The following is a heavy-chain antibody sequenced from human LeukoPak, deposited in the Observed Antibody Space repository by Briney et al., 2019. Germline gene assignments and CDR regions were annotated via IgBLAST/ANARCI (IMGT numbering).Heavy chain of an antibody. CDR1: GYTFTSYD. D-gene: IGHD6-6*01. J-gene: IGHJ4*02. CDR3: AREGIAARTLDY. CDR2: MNPNSGNT. Sequence: ASVKVSCKASGYTFTSYDINWVPQATGQGLEWMGWMNPNSGNTGYAQKFQGRVTMTRNTSISTAYMALSSLRSEDTAMYYCAREGIAARTLDYWGQGTLVTVSS. V-gene: IGHV1-8*01.